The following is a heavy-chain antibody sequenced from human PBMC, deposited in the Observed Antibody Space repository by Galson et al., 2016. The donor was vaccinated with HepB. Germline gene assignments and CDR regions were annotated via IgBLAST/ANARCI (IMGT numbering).Heavy chain of an antibody. Sequence: SLRLSCAVFGVTVNSNYMSWVRQAPGKGLEWVSIIYTRGDTYYADSVRGRFTIFRDNSKNTLHLQMNSLRAEDTAVYYCARVDGVGSGWSPYYFEHWGQGTLVTVSS. CDR1: GVTVNSNY. CDR2: IYTRGDT. V-gene: IGHV3-53*01. D-gene: IGHD6-19*01. J-gene: IGHJ4*02. CDR3: ARVDGVGSGWSPYYFEH.